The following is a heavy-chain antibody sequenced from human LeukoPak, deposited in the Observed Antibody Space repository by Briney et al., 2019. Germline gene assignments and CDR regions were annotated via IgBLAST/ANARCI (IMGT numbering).Heavy chain of an antibody. V-gene: IGHV4-59*01. CDR1: GGSISSYY. D-gene: IGHD2-21*01. J-gene: IGHJ3*02. Sequence: PSETLSLTCTVSGGSISSYYWSWIRQPPGKGLEWIGYIYYSGSTNYNPSLKSRVTISVDTSKNQFSLKLSSVTAADTAVYYCARVLSGHWDAFDIWGQGTMVTVSS. CDR2: IYYSGST. CDR3: ARVLSGHWDAFDI.